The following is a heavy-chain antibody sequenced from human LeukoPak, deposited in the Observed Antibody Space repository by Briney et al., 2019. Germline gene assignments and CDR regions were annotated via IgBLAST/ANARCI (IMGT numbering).Heavy chain of an antibody. Sequence: PSETLSLTCAVYGGSFSGYYWSWIRQPPGKGLEWIGEINHSGSTNYNPSLKSRVTISVDTSKNQFSLKLSSVTAADTAVYYCATGDENETRAQGYWGQGTLVTVSS. CDR3: ATGDENETRAQGY. J-gene: IGHJ4*02. CDR1: GGSFSGYY. V-gene: IGHV4-34*01. CDR2: INHSGST. D-gene: IGHD3-10*01.